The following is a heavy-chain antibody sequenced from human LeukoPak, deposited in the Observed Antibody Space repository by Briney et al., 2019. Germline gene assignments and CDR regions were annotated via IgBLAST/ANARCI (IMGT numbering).Heavy chain of an antibody. CDR3: ARVPRELGAY. J-gene: IGHJ4*02. Sequence: ASVKVSCKASGYTFTSYDINWVRQATGQGLEWMGFMNPNSGNTGYAQKFQGRVTMTSNTSIRPAYMELSSLRSEDTALYYCARVPRELGAYWGQGTLVTVSS. CDR1: GYTFTSYD. CDR2: MNPNSGNT. D-gene: IGHD3-16*01. V-gene: IGHV1-8*01.